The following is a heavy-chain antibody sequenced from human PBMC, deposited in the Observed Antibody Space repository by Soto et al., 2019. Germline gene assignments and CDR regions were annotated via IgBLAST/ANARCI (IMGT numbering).Heavy chain of an antibody. D-gene: IGHD3-10*01. CDR2: VNPILSMS. J-gene: IGHJ4*02. CDR3: GPGYGWGYRAFDY. CDR1: GDTFSFYT. Sequence: SVKVSCKASGDTFSFYTINWVRQAPGLGLEWMGRVNPILSMSNYAQKFQGRVTMTADKSTSTAYMELRSLRSEDTAFYYWGPGYGWGYRAFDYGGQKALVTVPS. V-gene: IGHV1-69*02.